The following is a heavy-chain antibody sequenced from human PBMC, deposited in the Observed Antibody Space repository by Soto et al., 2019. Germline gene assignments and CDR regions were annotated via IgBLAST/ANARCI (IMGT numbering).Heavy chain of an antibody. CDR2: IYHSGRT. V-gene: IGHV4-31*03. D-gene: IGHD2-15*01. CDR3: ARWVEVSLDYFDS. J-gene: IGHJ4*02. CDR1: GCSISNGYYC. Sequence: PSETLSLTFTVSGCSISNGYYCWSWVRQNPGKGLEWIGHIYHSGRTYYNPSLKSRVTISVDTSKNQFSLNLSSVTAADTAVYYCARWVEVSLDYFDSWGQGTPVTVSS.